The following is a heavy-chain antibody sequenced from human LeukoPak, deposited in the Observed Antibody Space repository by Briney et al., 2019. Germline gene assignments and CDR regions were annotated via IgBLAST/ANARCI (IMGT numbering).Heavy chain of an antibody. CDR3: ARDSSSWYFDY. D-gene: IGHD6-13*01. V-gene: IGHV3-48*03. CDR2: ISSSGSTI. Sequence: PGGSLRLSCAASGFTFSSYEMHWVRQAPGKGLEWVSYISSSGSTIYYADSVKGRFTISRDNAKNSLYLQMNSLRAEDTAVYYCARDSSSWYFDYWGQGNLVTVSS. CDR1: GFTFSSYE. J-gene: IGHJ4*02.